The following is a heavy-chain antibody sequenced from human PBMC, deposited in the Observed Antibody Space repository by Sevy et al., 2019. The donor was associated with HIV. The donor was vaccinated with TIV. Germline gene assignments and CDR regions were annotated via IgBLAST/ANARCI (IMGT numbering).Heavy chain of an antibody. V-gene: IGHV3-11*01. Sequence: GESLKISCAASGFTFSDYYMSWIRQAPGKGLEWVSYISSSGSTIYYADSVKGRFTISRDNAKNPLYLQMNSLRAGDTAVYYCARDRGTAISNAFEIWGQSTMVTVSS. J-gene: IGHJ3*02. CDR1: GFTFSDYY. CDR2: ISSSGSTI. CDR3: ARDRGTAISNAFEI. D-gene: IGHD2-21*02.